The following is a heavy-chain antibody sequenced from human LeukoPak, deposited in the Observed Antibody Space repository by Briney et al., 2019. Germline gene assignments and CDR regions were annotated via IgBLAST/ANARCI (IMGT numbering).Heavy chain of an antibody. Sequence: PSETLSLTCAVYGGSFSGFYWSWVRQPPGKGLEWIGEISHSGSTNYNPSLKSRVTISVDTSKNQFSLKLSSVTAADTAVYYCARGLYSSSWYGYWGQGTLVTVSS. CDR1: GGSFSGFY. D-gene: IGHD6-13*01. CDR3: ARGLYSSSWYGY. V-gene: IGHV4-34*01. CDR2: ISHSGST. J-gene: IGHJ4*02.